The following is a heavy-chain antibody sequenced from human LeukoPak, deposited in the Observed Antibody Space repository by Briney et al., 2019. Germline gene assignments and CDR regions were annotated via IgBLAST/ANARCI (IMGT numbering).Heavy chain of an antibody. D-gene: IGHD3-22*01. Sequence: GSLRLSCAASGFTFSSYWMSWVRQAPGKGLEWVANIKQDGSEKYYVDSVKGRFTISGDNSKNALYLQMNSLRAEDTAVYYCAKEVGYDSSGYDDYWGQGTLVTVSS. CDR2: IKQDGSEK. J-gene: IGHJ4*02. CDR3: AKEVGYDSSGYDDY. CDR1: GFTFSSYW. V-gene: IGHV3-7*03.